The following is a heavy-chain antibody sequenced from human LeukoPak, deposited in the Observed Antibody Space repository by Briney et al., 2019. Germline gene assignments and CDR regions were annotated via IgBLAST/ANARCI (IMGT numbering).Heavy chain of an antibody. CDR3: ARGARPYGSGNYYTEYYFDY. CDR1: GFTFSSYE. J-gene: IGHJ4*02. CDR2: IGSSCSTI. V-gene: IGHV3-48*03. D-gene: IGHD3-10*01. Sequence: GGSLRPSCAASGFTFSSYEMNWVRQAPGKGLEGVSYIGSSCSTIYYADSVKGRFTISRDNAKNSLYLQMNSLRAEDTAVYYCARGARPYGSGNYYTEYYFDYWGQGTLVTVSS.